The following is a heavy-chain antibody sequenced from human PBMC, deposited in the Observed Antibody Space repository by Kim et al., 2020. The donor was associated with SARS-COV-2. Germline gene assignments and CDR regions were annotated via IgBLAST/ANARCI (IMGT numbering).Heavy chain of an antibody. D-gene: IGHD3-22*01. CDR2: INAVGAPA. CDR1: GFIFDDYA. V-gene: IGHV3-43*02. Sequence: GGSLRLSCGASGFIFDDYAMHWVRQSPGKGLEWVSLINAVGAPAYYVDSVRGRFTVSRDHSANSLFLQMTRLRTEDSALYYCTRERNYDSSGYDQCGQGT. CDR3: TRERNYDSSGYDQ. J-gene: IGHJ4*02.